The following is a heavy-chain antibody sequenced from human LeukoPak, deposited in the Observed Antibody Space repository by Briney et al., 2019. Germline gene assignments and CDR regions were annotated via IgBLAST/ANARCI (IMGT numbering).Heavy chain of an antibody. D-gene: IGHD2-21*01. CDR2: ISHDGSNK. Sequence: PGTSLRLSCAASGFTFSSYTVHWVRQAPGVGLEWVAVISHDGSNKYYADSVKGRFTVSRDNSKNTLSLQMNNLRPEDTAVYYCARDDGRVITDSYFDYWGQGTLVSVSS. CDR1: GFTFSSYT. CDR3: ARDDGRVITDSYFDY. V-gene: IGHV3-30*04. J-gene: IGHJ4*02.